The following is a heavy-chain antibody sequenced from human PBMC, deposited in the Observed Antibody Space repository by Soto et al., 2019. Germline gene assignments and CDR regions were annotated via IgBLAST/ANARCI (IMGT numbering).Heavy chain of an antibody. D-gene: IGHD2-21*02. CDR2: IFYSGST. J-gene: IGHJ4*02. CDR1: GGSISSSSYY. CDR3: ARQVVTASSPMYYFDY. Sequence: PSETLSLTCTVSGGSISSSSYYGGWIRQPPGKGLEWIGSIFYSGSTYYNQSLRSRVTISVDTSKSQFSLKLSSVTAADTAIYYCARQVVTASSPMYYFDYWGQGTLVTVSS. V-gene: IGHV4-39*01.